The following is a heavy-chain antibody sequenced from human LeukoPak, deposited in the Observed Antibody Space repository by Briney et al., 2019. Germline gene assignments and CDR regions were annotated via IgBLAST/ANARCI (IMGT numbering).Heavy chain of an antibody. V-gene: IGHV3-23*01. CDR3: AKGGTGTTRYSRFDP. Sequence: PPGGSLRLSCAASGFTFSSYAMSWVRQAPGKGLEWVSAISGSGGSTYYADSVKGRFTISRDNSKNTLYLQMNSLRAEDTAVYYCAKGGTGTTRYSRFDPWGQGTLVTVSS. D-gene: IGHD1-7*01. CDR2: ISGSGGST. J-gene: IGHJ5*02. CDR1: GFTFSSYA.